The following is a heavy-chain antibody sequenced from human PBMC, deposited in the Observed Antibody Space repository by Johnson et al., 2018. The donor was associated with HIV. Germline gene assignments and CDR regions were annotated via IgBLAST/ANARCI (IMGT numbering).Heavy chain of an antibody. CDR1: GFTFDDHG. V-gene: IGHV3-23*04. Sequence: VQLVESGGGVVRPGGSLRLSCAASGFTFDDHGMSWVRQAPGKGLEWVSTLRGSGGSTYSEDSMKGRFTISRDNSKNTRYLQMNRLRAEDTAVYYCAKVGSGYSSSSWGQGTMVTVSS. CDR3: AKVGSGYSSSS. CDR2: LRGSGGST. J-gene: IGHJ3*01. D-gene: IGHD6-13*01.